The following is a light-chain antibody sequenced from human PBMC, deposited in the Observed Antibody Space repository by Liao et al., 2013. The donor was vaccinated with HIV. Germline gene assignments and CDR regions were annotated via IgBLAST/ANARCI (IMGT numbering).Light chain of an antibody. V-gene: IGLV3-21*01. J-gene: IGLJ1*01. CDR1: YIGFKS. Sequence: SYELTQPPSVSVAPGKTATITCGGNYIGFKSVHWYHQKPGQAPVLVINYDSDRPSGIPERFSGSNSGNTAALTITRAEAGDEADYYCQVWDSSTGVFGTGTKVTVL. CDR2: YDS. CDR3: QVWDSSTGV.